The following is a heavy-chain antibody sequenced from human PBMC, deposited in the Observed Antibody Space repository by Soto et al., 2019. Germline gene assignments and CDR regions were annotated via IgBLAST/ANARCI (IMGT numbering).Heavy chain of an antibody. CDR1: GFDFGSFG. CDR2: IVVVSGST. CDR3: SADHPHMAMGWPV. Sequence: EASVTVSCKASGFDFGSFGIQFLRQTRGRGLEWIGWIVVVSGSTNYARQFQGRVAISRDMSSSTAYLDLYDLKSDDTAVYFCSADHPHMAMGWPVWGQGTTVTVSS. V-gene: IGHV1-58*02. D-gene: IGHD6-19*01. J-gene: IGHJ6*02.